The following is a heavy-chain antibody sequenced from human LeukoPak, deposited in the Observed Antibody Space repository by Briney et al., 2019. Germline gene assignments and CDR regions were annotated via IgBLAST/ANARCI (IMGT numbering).Heavy chain of an antibody. CDR3: ARRTTGTGPFDY. V-gene: IGHV4-59*08. J-gene: IGHJ4*02. CDR1: GGSTSSYY. Sequence: SETLSLTCTVSGGSTSSYYWSWIRQPPGRGLEWIAYIYYRGSTYYNPSLKSRVTISVDTSKNQFSLKLSSVTAADTAVYYCARRTTGTGPFDYWGQGTLVTVSS. D-gene: IGHD1-1*01. CDR2: IYYRGST.